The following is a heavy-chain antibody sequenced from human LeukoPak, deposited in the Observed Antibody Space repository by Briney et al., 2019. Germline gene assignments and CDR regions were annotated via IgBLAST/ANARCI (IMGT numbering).Heavy chain of an antibody. D-gene: IGHD7-27*01. CDR3: ARGRSGYYFDY. CDR1: GFTFSSYG. CDR2: IWYDGSNK. J-gene: IGHJ4*02. Sequence: GGSLRLSCAAFGFTFSSYGRHGVRQAPGKGLEGVAVIWYDGSNKYYADSVKGRFTISRDNAKNTLYRQMNSLRGEDTAVYYCARGRSGYYFDYWGQGTLVTVSS. V-gene: IGHV3-33*01.